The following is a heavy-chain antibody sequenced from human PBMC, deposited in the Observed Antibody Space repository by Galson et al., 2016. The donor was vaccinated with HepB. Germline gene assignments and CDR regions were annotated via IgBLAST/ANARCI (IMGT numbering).Heavy chain of an antibody. V-gene: IGHV4-39*02. CDR2: IHYSGKT. J-gene: IGHJ4*02. CDR3: AGEDESSVDD. D-gene: IGHD3-10*01. Sequence: SETLSLTCTVSGGSVSSVSHHWGWIRQPPGKGLEWIGSIHYSGKTYYSPSLVRRVAISIDTSMNHFSLTLSSVTAADTAVYYCAGEDESSVDDWGQGTLVTVSS. CDR1: GGSVSSVSHH.